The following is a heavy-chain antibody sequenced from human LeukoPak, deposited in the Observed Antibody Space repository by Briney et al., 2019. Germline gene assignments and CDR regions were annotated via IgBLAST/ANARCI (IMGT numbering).Heavy chain of an antibody. CDR1: GYTFTGYY. J-gene: IGHJ4*02. Sequence: GASVKVSCKASGYTFTGYYMHWVRQAPGQGLEWMGWINPNSGGTNYAQKFQGRVTMTMDTSISTAYMELSRLRSDDTAVYYCAGDVDTAMVYSDYWGQGTLVTVSS. CDR3: AGDVDTAMVYSDY. D-gene: IGHD5-18*01. V-gene: IGHV1-2*02. CDR2: INPNSGGT.